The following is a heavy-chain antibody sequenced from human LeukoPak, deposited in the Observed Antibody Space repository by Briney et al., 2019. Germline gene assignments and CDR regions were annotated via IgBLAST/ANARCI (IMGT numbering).Heavy chain of an antibody. V-gene: IGHV3-7*01. D-gene: IGHD3-22*01. CDR3: ARVSTPYYYDSSGYYTELFDY. J-gene: IGHJ4*02. Sequence: PGGSLRLSCAASGFTFSSYWMSWVRQAPGKGLEWVAHIKQDGSEKYYVDSVKGRFTISRDNAKNSLYMQMNSLRAEDTAVYYCARVSTPYYYDSSGYYTELFDYWGQGTLVTVSS. CDR1: GFTFSSYW. CDR2: IKQDGSEK.